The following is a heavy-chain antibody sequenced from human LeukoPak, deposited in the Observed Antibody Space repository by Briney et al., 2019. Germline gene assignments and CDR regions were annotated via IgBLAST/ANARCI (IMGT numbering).Heavy chain of an antibody. Sequence: GGSLRLSCAASGFTFSSYEMNGGRQAPGGGLGWGSYISSIGRTIYYADSVKGRFTISRDNVKNSQYLYINTLRAEETPVYITEELGITMIGGVWGEGTTVSISS. J-gene: IGHJ6*02. CDR1: GFTFSSYE. D-gene: IGHD3-10*02. V-gene: IGHV3-48*03. CDR2: ISSIGRTI. CDR3: EELGITMIGGV.